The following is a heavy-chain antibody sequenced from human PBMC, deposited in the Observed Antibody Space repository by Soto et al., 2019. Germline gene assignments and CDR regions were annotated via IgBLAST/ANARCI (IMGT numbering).Heavy chain of an antibody. V-gene: IGHV1-69*01. J-gene: IGHJ4*02. CDR3: ARDLEFRDGNISHLDY. D-gene: IGHD3-10*01. CDR1: GGTFRNHV. Sequence: QVQLVQSGAEVKKPGSSVKVSCKASGGTFRNHVFNWVRQAPGQGLEWMGGIIPIIGTPNYAQKFQGRVTITADASTNTVYLEVNSLRSQDTAVYYCARDLEFRDGNISHLDYWGQGTLVTVSS. CDR2: IIPIIGTP.